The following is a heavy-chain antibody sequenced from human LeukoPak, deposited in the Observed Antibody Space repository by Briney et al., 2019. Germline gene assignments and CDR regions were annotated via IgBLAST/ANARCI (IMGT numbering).Heavy chain of an antibody. CDR1: GASISSFY. D-gene: IGHD5-18*01. J-gene: IGHJ4*02. Sequence: PSETLSLTCTVSGASISSFYWNWIRQPADKGLEWIGRIYTTGGSDYNPSLKSRVTMSLDTSTNQFSLKLMSVTAADTAVYYCARGWGPWIQLRYWGQGTLVTVSS. CDR3: ARGWGPWIQLRY. CDR2: IYTTGGS. V-gene: IGHV4-4*07.